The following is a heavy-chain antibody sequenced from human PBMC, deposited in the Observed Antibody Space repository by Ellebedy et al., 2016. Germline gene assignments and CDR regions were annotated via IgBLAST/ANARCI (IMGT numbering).Heavy chain of an antibody. Sequence: SETLSLTCTVSGGSISSYYWSWIRQPPGKGLEWIGYIYYSGSTNYNPSLKSRVTISVDTSKNQFSLKLSSVTAADTAVYYCARSVTTVTIDYWGQGTLVTVSS. CDR2: IYYSGST. CDR1: GGSISSYY. D-gene: IGHD4-17*01. CDR3: ARSVTTVTIDY. J-gene: IGHJ4*02. V-gene: IGHV4-59*08.